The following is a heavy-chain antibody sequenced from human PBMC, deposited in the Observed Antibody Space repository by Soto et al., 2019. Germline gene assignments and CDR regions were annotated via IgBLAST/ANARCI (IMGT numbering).Heavy chain of an antibody. CDR3: ARDIRGYSRAFDY. D-gene: IGHD5-18*01. CDR1: GGSVSSDSYY. Sequence: SETLSLTCTVSGGSVSSDSYYWTWIRQPPGKGLEWIGYISSSGSTKYNPSLKSRVTISRDTSSNQFSLELTSVTAADTAIYYCARDIRGYSRAFDYWGQGTLVTVSS. CDR2: ISSSGST. V-gene: IGHV4-61*01. J-gene: IGHJ4*02.